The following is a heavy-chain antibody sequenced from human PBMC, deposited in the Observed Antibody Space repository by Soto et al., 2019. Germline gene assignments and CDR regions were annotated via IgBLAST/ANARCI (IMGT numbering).Heavy chain of an antibody. V-gene: IGHV4-39*07. J-gene: IGHJ6*02. CDR2: IYYSGST. Sequence: SETLSLTCTVSGGSISSSSYYWGWIRQPPGKGLEWIGSIYYSGSTYYNPSLKSRVTISVDTSKNQFSLKLSSVTAADTAVYYCARRDIVVAYYYGIDVWGQGTTVTVSS. CDR3: ARRDIVVAYYYGIDV. CDR1: GGSISSSSYY. D-gene: IGHD2-15*01.